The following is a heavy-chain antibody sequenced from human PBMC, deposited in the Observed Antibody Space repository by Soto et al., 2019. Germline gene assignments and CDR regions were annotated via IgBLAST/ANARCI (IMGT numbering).Heavy chain of an antibody. CDR2: TRDKANRYTT. D-gene: IGHD6-13*01. Sequence: GSPRRSCAGSGFAFRKALMICVRQALEKEPEWVGRTRDKANRYTTEYAASVKGRFTVSRDDSKNSLYLQMNSLQTVDTAVYYCVRKSRSFAMDVWGQGTTVTAS. V-gene: IGHV3-72*01. J-gene: IGHJ6*02. CDR3: VRKSRSFAMDV. CDR1: GFAFRKAL.